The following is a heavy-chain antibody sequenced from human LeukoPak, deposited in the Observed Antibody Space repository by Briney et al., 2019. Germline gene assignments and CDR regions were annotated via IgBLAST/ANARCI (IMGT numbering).Heavy chain of an antibody. CDR2: IYHSGST. D-gene: IGHD1-26*01. Sequence: PSQTLSLTCTVSGGSISSGGYYWSWIRQPPGKGLEWIGYIYHSGSTYYNPSLESRVTISLDRSKNQFSLNLSSVTAADTAVYYCARDRHSGSYSPFDPWGQGTLVTVSS. CDR3: ARDRHSGSYSPFDP. CDR1: GGSISSGGYY. V-gene: IGHV4-30-2*01. J-gene: IGHJ5*02.